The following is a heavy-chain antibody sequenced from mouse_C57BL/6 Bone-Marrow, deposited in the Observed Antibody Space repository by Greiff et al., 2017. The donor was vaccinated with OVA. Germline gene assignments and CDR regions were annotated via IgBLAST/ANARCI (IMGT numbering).Heavy chain of an antibody. V-gene: IGHV1-81*01. CDR1: GYTFTSYG. CDR3: ARVSFWFAY. J-gene: IGHJ3*01. CDR2: IYPRSGNT. Sequence: QVQLQQSGAELARPGASVKLSCKASGYTFTSYGISWVKQRPGQGLEWIGAIYPRSGNTYYNEKFKGKATLTADKSSSTAYMELRSLTSEDSAVYFSARVSFWFAYWGQGTLVTVSA.